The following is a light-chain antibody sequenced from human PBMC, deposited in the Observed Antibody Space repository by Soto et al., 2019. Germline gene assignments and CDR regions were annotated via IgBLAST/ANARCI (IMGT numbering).Light chain of an antibody. CDR1: QSVSSY. J-gene: IGKJ1*01. Sequence: EIVLRQSPATLSLSPGERATVSGRPSQSVSSYLAWYQQKPGQAPRLLMYEASNRATGIPARFSGGASGTDFTLTISSLEPEDFAVYYCQQRSDWPGTFGQGTKVDIK. V-gene: IGKV3-11*01. CDR2: EAS. CDR3: QQRSDWPGT.